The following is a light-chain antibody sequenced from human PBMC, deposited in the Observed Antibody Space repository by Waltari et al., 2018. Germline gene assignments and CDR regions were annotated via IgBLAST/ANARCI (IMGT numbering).Light chain of an antibody. CDR1: QNLFGSPNNKNY. CDR3: QQYYSTPPT. V-gene: IGKV4-1*01. CDR2: CAS. Sequence: DVMMTQYTDSLAMSLAQSATINGKATQNLFGSPNNKNYSGWYQQKPGQPPKLLIYCASTRGSGVPDSFSGSASGTDFTLTISSLQAEDVAVYYGQQYYSTPPTFGHGTKLEIK. J-gene: IGKJ2*01.